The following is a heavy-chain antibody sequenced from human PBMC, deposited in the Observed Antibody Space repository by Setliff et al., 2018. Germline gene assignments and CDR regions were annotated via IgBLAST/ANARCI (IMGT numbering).Heavy chain of an antibody. CDR2: VYSSVYSSGIT. CDR3: ARESAGDESVRHLYYTDV. J-gene: IGHJ6*03. D-gene: IGHD1-1*01. CDR1: GGSMSSGPDY. V-gene: IGHV4-61*02. Sequence: SETLSLTCTVSGGSMSSGPDYWSWIRQPAGRGLEWVGRVYSSVYSSGITSYNPSLKSRVTISMDTSKNQFSLGLTSVTAADTAVYYCARESAGDESVRHLYYTDVWGRGTTVTVSS.